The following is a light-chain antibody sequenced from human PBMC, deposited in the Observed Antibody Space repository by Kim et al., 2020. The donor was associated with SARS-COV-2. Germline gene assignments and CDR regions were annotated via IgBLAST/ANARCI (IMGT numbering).Light chain of an antibody. CDR2: GTS. J-gene: IGKJ2*01. CDR3: QQYNITPYT. Sequence: ATINGTSSQTVLYSSNNKIYLAWYQHKSGQPPKLLIYGTSTRASGVPDRFSGSGSGTDFTLTINSLQAEDVAVYYCQQYNITPYTFGRGTKLEI. CDR1: QTVLYSSNNKIY. V-gene: IGKV4-1*01.